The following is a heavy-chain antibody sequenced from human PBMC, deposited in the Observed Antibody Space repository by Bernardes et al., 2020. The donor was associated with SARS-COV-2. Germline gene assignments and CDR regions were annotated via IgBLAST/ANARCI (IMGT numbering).Heavy chain of an antibody. Sequence: SEPLSLTCAVYGGSFNSHYWTWIRQSPGRGLEWVGEINHSGSTSYNPSLKSRVIMSVDTSKMQFSLKLTSVTAADTAVYYCARGASFGFLSGYSFGRGGPFDPWGQGVLVTVAS. V-gene: IGHV4-34*01. CDR2: INHSGST. J-gene: IGHJ5*02. D-gene: IGHD3-3*01. CDR1: GGSFNSHY. CDR3: ARGASFGFLSGYSFGRGGPFDP.